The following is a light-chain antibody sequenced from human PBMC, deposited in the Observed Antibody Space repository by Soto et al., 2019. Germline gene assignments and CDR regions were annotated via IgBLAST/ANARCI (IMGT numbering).Light chain of an antibody. Sequence: QLVLTQSPSASASLGASVKLTCTLSSGHSSYAIAWHQQQPEKGPRYLMKLNSDGSHSKGDGIPDRFSGSSSGAERYLTISILQSEDEADYYCQTWGTGIWVFGGGTKLTLL. J-gene: IGLJ3*02. CDR2: LNSDGSH. CDR3: QTWGTGIWV. CDR1: SGHSSYA. V-gene: IGLV4-69*01.